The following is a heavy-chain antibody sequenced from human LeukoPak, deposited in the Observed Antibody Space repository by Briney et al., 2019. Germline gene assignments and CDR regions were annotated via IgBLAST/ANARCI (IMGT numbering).Heavy chain of an antibody. CDR1: GFTFSIYV. CDR3: AKQRGYTYGYPFDS. CDR2: LSGRGGNS. V-gene: IGHV3-23*01. Sequence: GGSLRLSCAASGFTFSIYVMSWVRQAPGKGLEWVSTLSGRGGNSYYADSVKGRFTISRDNSESTLYVHMSSLRAEDTAVYYCAKQRGYTYGYPFDSWGQGTLVTVSS. D-gene: IGHD5-18*01. J-gene: IGHJ4*02.